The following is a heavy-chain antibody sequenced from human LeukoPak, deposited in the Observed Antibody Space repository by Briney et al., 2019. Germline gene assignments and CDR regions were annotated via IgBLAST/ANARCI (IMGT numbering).Heavy chain of an antibody. CDR2: INHSGST. CDR3: ARGWSVYRLPIGGYTY. J-gene: IGHJ4*02. D-gene: IGHD2-2*01. Sequence: SETLSLTCAVYGGSFSGYYWSWIRQPPGKGLEWIGEINHSGSTNYNPSLKSRVTISVDTSKNQFSLKLSSVTAADTAVYYCARGWSVYRLPIGGYTYWGQGTLVTVSS. V-gene: IGHV4-34*01. CDR1: GGSFSGYY.